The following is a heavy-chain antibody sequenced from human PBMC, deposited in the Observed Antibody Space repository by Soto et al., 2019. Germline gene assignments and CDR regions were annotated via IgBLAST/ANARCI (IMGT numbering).Heavy chain of an antibody. J-gene: IGHJ5*01. CDR2: ISSSSSTI. CDR1: GFTFSSYS. CDR3: ARETIFGVVMHNWFDS. V-gene: IGHV3-48*01. Sequence: EVQLVESGGGLVQPGGSLRLSCAASGFTFSSYSMNWVRQAPGKGLEWVSYISSSSSTIYYADSVKGRFTISRDNAKNSLYLQMNSLRAEDTAVYYCARETIFGVVMHNWFDSWGQGTLVTVSS. D-gene: IGHD3-3*01.